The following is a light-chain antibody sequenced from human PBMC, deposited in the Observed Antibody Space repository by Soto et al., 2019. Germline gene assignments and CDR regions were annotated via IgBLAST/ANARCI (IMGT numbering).Light chain of an antibody. CDR1: QSISSW. CDR3: QQYNSYPWT. V-gene: IGKV1-5*01. CDR2: DAS. J-gene: IGKJ1*01. Sequence: DIQMTQSPSTLSASVGDRVTITCWASQSISSWLAWYQQKPGKAPKLLIYDASSLKSGVPSRFSGSGSGTECTLPISSLQPDDFATYYCQQYNSYPWTFGQGTKVEIK.